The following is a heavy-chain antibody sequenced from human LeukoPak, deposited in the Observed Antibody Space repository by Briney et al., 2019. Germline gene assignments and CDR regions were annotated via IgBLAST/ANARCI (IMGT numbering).Heavy chain of an antibody. CDR1: RFSVCTNY. CDR2: LYSGSST. J-gene: IGHJ2*01. V-gene: IGHV3-53*01. Sequence: GGSLRLSCAASRFSVCTNYTNWVRQAPGKGLEWVSILYSGSSTYYTDSVKGRFTISRDNSRNTLYLHMTDLRTGLSAVYYCARVGDHYHWYLDLWGRGSLLTVSS. D-gene: IGHD3-10*01. CDR3: ARVGDHYHWYLDL.